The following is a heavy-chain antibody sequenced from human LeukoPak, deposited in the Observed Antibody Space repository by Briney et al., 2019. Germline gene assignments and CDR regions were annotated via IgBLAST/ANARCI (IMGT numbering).Heavy chain of an antibody. CDR2: ISYDGSNK. D-gene: IGHD1-1*01. CDR1: GFTFSSFG. Sequence: PGRSLRLSCAASGFTFSSFGMHWVRQAPGKGLEWVAVISYDGSNKFYADSVKGRFTISRDNSKNTLYLQLNSLRAEDTALYYCAKERSSTGYFDYWGQGTLVTVSS. CDR3: AKERSSTGYFDY. J-gene: IGHJ4*02. V-gene: IGHV3-30*18.